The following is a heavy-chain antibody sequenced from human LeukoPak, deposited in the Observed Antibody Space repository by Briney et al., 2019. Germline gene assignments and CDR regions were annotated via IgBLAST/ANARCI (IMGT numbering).Heavy chain of an antibody. V-gene: IGHV3-74*01. CDR1: GFTFSSYW. D-gene: IGHD3-16*01. Sequence: GGPLRLSCAASGFTFSSYWMHWVRQAPGKGLVWVSRISSDGSGTNYADSVKGRFTISRDNAKNTLFLQMNSLNAEDTAVYYCAVRVGKIPTAGFGEFDCWGQGTLVTVSS. J-gene: IGHJ4*02. CDR3: AVRVGKIPTAGFGEFDC. CDR2: ISSDGSGT.